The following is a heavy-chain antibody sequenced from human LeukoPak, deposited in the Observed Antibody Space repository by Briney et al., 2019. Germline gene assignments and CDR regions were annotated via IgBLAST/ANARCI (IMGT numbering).Heavy chain of an antibody. CDR3: ARSSGTGTFSY. Sequence: SETLSLTCTVSGDSISRSTYYWAWIRQPPGKGLEWIGSVYYGRSPYFNPSLESRATISVDTSKNHFSLKMSPVTAADTAVYYCARSSGTGTFSYWGQGTLVTVSS. J-gene: IGHJ4*02. V-gene: IGHV4-39*02. CDR2: VYYGRSP. D-gene: IGHD6-25*01. CDR1: GDSISRSTYY.